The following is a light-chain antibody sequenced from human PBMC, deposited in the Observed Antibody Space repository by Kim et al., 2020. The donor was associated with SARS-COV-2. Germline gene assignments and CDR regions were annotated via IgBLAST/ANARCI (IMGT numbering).Light chain of an antibody. V-gene: IGLV2-23*01. CDR1: SSDIGSYSL. CDR2: EGS. Sequence: QSVLTQPASVSGSPGQSITISCTGTSSDIGSYSLVSWYQQYTGEAPQLMIYEGSKRPSGVSPRFSGSKSGNTASLTISALQAEDEADYYCCSHAGGGTMLFGGGTQLTVL. CDR3: CSHAGGGTML. J-gene: IGLJ2*01.